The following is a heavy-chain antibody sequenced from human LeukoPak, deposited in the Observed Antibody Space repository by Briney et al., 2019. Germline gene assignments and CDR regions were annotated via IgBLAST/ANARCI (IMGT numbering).Heavy chain of an antibody. CDR1: GGTFSRYA. CDR2: INPNSGGT. V-gene: IGHV1-2*02. D-gene: IGHD3/OR15-3a*01. J-gene: IGHJ4*02. CDR3: ARVRRATIFELGY. Sequence: ASVKVSCKASGGTFSRYAISWVRQAPGQGLEWMGWINPNSGGTNYAQKFQGRVTMTRDTSISTAYMELSRLRSDDTAVYYCARVRRATIFELGYWGQGTLVTVSS.